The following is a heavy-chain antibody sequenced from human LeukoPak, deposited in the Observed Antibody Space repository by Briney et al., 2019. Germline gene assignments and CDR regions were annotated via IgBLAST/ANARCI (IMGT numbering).Heavy chain of an antibody. Sequence: PGRSLRLSCAASGFTFSSYAMHWVRQAPGKGLEWLAVISYDGSNKYYADSVKGRFTISRDNSKNTLYLQTNSLRAEDTAVYYCARELVVAADAFDIWGQGTMVTVSS. CDR3: ARELVVAADAFDI. CDR2: ISYDGSNK. CDR1: GFTFSSYA. D-gene: IGHD2-8*02. V-gene: IGHV3-30*04. J-gene: IGHJ3*02.